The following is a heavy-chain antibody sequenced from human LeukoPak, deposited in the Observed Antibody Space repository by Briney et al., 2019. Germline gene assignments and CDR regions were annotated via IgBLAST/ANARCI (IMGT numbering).Heavy chain of an antibody. V-gene: IGHV4-34*01. CDR3: AKGAGGFSYYNWFDP. D-gene: IGHD5-18*01. CDR1: GGSFSGYY. CDR2: INHSGST. Sequence: PSETLSLTCAVYGGSFSGYYWSWIRQPPGKGLEWIGEINHSGSTNYNPSLKSRVTISVDTSKNQFSLKPASVTAADTAIYYCAKGAGGFSYYNWFDPWGQGTLVTVSS. J-gene: IGHJ5*02.